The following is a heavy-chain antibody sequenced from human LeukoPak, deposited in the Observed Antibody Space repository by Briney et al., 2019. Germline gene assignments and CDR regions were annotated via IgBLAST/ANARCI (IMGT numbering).Heavy chain of an antibody. CDR1: GFSVSYYW. Sequence: GGSLRLSCGASGFSVSYYWMSWARQAPGKGVEWVARVKGDGSEKSYVDSVKGRFTISRDNAKTSLFLQMDNLRADDTAVYYCARGGSVMFDQWGQGTQVTVSS. D-gene: IGHD2-21*01. V-gene: IGHV3-7*03. CDR3: ARGGSVMFDQ. CDR2: VKGDGSEK. J-gene: IGHJ4*02.